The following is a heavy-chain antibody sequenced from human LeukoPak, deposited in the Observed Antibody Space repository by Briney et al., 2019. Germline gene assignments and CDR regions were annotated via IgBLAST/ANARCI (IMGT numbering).Heavy chain of an antibody. D-gene: IGHD4-23*01. CDR2: IYYTGST. Sequence: PSETLSLTCTVSGGSISSYYWSWIRQPPGKGLEWIGYIYYTGSTSYNPSLKSRVTISVDTSKNQFSLKLSSVTAADTAVYYCARGGGGNYYLGQGTLVTVSS. CDR3: ARGGGGNYY. CDR1: GGSISSYY. V-gene: IGHV4-59*01. J-gene: IGHJ4*02.